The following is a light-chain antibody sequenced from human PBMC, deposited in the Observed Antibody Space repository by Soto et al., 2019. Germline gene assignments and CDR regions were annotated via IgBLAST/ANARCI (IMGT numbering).Light chain of an antibody. V-gene: IGKV3-20*01. CDR2: GAS. CDR3: QQYGSSPT. CDR1: QSVSSSY. J-gene: IGKJ1*01. Sequence: EIVLTQSPGTLSLSPGARATLSCRASQSVSSSYLAWYQQKPGQAPRLLIYGASSRATGIPDRFSGSGSGTDFTLTISRLETEDFAVYYCQQYGSSPTFGQGTQVEIK.